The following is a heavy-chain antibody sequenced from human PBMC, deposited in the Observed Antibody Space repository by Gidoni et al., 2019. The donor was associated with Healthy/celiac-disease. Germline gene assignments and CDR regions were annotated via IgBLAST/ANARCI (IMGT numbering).Heavy chain of an antibody. J-gene: IGHJ2*01. Sequence: QVQLQESGPGLVKPSETLSLTCTVSGGSISSYYWSWIRQPPGKGLAWIGYIYYSGSTNYNPSLKSRVTISVDTSKNQFSLKLSSVTAADTAVYYCARDSGLLLRWYFDLWGRGTLVTVSS. CDR3: ARDSGLLLRWYFDL. CDR1: GGSISSYY. CDR2: IYYSGST. D-gene: IGHD3-22*01. V-gene: IGHV4-59*01.